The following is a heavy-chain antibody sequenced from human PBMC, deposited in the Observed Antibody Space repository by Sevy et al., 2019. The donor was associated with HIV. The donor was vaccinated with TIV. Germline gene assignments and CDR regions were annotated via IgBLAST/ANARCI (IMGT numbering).Heavy chain of an antibody. CDR2: ISVSGDFT. V-gene: IGHV3-23*01. J-gene: IGHJ4*02. CDR3: ASKITMIRGDQGQFDY. Sequence: GGSLRLSCADSGFTFSNYAMAWVRQAPGKGLEWVSAISVSGDFTYYADSVRGRFTVSRDKSKNTLFLQMNSLRAEDTAVYYCASKITMIRGDQGQFDYWGQGTLVTVSS. CDR1: GFTFSNYA. D-gene: IGHD3-10*01.